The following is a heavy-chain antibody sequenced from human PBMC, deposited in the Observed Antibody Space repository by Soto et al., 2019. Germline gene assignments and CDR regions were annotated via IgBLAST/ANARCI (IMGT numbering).Heavy chain of an antibody. CDR1: GGSISSSNW. Sequence: SENLSLTCAVSGGSISSSNWLIWFRQPPGKGLEWIGEIYHSGSTNYNPSLKSRVTISVDKSKNQFSLKLSSVTAADTAVYYCARGIVVVPAANAYYYYYGMDVWGQGTTVTVSS. CDR3: ARGIVVVPAANAYYYYYGMDV. J-gene: IGHJ6*02. V-gene: IGHV4-4*02. CDR2: IYHSGST. D-gene: IGHD2-2*01.